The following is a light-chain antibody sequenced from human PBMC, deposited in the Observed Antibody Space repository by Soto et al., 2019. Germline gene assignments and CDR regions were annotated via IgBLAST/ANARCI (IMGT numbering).Light chain of an antibody. V-gene: IGKV1-5*03. CDR2: KAS. J-gene: IGKJ1*01. CDR1: QSISSW. CDR3: QQYNSYSGT. Sequence: DIQMTQSPSTLSASVGDRVTITCRASQSISSWLAWYQQKPGKAPKLLIYKASSLESGVPSRFSGSGSGTEFTLTISSLQPDDFAKYYCQQYNSYSGTFGQGTKVEIK.